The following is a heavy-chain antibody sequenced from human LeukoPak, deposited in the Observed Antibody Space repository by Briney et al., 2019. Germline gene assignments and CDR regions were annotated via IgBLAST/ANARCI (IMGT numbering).Heavy chain of an antibody. CDR2: IYYSGST. J-gene: IGHJ4*02. Sequence: SETLSLTCTVSGGSISRYYWSWIRQPPGKGLEWIGYIYYSGSTNYNPSLKSRVTISVDTSKNQFSLKLTSVTAADTAVYYCARRSPVTPNYFDYWGQGTLVTVSS. CDR1: GGSISRYY. CDR3: ARRSPVTPNYFDY. V-gene: IGHV4-59*08. D-gene: IGHD4-23*01.